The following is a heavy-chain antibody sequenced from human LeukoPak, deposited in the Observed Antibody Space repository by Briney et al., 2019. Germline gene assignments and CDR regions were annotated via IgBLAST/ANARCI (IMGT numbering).Heavy chain of an antibody. CDR1: GFTFSSYY. Sequence: QTGGSLRLSWAASGFTFSSYYMSWVRQAPGKGLEWVSGITYSSGYTYYADSVKGRFTISRDNSRNTLYLQMNSLRAEDTAVYYCAKDPSYLGGSGSNNYFDCWGQGTLVTVSS. CDR2: ITYSSGYT. V-gene: IGHV3-23*01. J-gene: IGHJ4*02. CDR3: AKDPSYLGGSGSNNYFDC. D-gene: IGHD3-10*01.